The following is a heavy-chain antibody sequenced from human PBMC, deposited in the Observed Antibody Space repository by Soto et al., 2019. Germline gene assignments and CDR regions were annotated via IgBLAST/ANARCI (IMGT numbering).Heavy chain of an antibody. V-gene: IGHV4-59*01. D-gene: IGHD2-8*01. CDR3: ARNGGCPPVTIEYLQT. J-gene: IGHJ1*01. CDR1: GDSISSYY. Sequence: QVQLQESGPGLVKPSETLSLTCTVSGDSISSYYWSWIRQPPGKGLEWIGYISYSGRTYYNPTLNRRLTISVDTSKNQFVLKVTAVTAADTAVYYCARNGGCPPVTIEYLQTWGQGTLVTVAP. CDR2: ISYSGRT.